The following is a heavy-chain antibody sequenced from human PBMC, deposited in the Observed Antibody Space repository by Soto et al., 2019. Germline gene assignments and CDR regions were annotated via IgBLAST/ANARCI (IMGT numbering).Heavy chain of an antibody. V-gene: IGHV3-30*18. CDR2: ISYDGSNK. CDR1: GFTFSSYG. CDR3: AKDSGGYSYGWGNYYYYGMDV. J-gene: IGHJ6*02. Sequence: VQLVESGGGVVQPGRSLRLSCAASGFTFSSYGMHWVRQAPGKGLEWVAVISYDGSNKYYADSVKGRFTISRDNSKNSLYLQMNSLRVEDTAVYYCAKDSGGYSYGWGNYYYYGMDVWGQGTTVTVSS. D-gene: IGHD5-18*01.